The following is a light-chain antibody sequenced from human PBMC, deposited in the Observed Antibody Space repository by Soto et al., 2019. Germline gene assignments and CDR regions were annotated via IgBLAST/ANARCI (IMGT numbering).Light chain of an antibody. CDR2: DAS. CDR3: QQCYNWPQWT. J-gene: IGKJ1*01. Sequence: ETVMTQSPATLSVSPGGRATLSCRASQSVDSTLAWYQQKPGQAPRLLIYDASNRATGIPARFSGSGSGTDFTLTISSLETEDFALYYCQQCYNWPQWTFGQGTKVDIK. CDR1: QSVDST. V-gene: IGKV3-11*01.